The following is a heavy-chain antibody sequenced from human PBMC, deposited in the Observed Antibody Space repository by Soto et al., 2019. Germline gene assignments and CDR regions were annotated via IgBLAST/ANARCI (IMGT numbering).Heavy chain of an antibody. CDR1: GGSISSYC. CDR3: ARLLAVAGNYYYYYYMDV. J-gene: IGHJ6*03. CDR2: IYYSGST. Sequence: SETLSLTCTVSGGSISSYCWSWIRQPPGKGLEWIGYIYYSGSTNYNPSLKSRVTISVDTSKNQFSLKLSSVTAADTAVYYCARLLAVAGNYYYYYYMDVWGKGTTVTVSS. V-gene: IGHV4-59*08. D-gene: IGHD6-19*01.